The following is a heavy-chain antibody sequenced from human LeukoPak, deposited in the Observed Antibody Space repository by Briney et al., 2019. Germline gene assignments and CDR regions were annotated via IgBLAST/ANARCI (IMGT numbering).Heavy chain of an antibody. J-gene: IGHJ4*02. CDR1: GFTFNTYA. V-gene: IGHV3-30*02. D-gene: IGHD1-7*01. CDR2: IRYDGSNK. Sequence: GGSLRLSCAASGFTFNTYAMHWVRQPPGKGLEWVAFIRYDGSNKYYADSVKGRFTISRDNSKNTLYLQMNSLRAEDTAVYYCAKDRTRELPAFDYWGQGTLVTVSS. CDR3: AKDRTRELPAFDY.